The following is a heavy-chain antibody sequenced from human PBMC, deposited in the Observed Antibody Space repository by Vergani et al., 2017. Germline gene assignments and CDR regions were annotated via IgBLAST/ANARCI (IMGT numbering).Heavy chain of an antibody. CDR1: GFTFGDYA. D-gene: IGHD5-12*01. V-gene: IGHV3-23*04. Sequence: EVQMVESGGGLVKPGGSLRLSCTASGFTFGDYAMSWFRQAPGKGLEWVSSVSGSSATPYYADSVKGRFIISRDNSKNTLHLQMNSLRADDKAVYYCTKGSRGYTGYFFDYWGQGTLATVSS. CDR3: TKGSRGYTGYFFDY. CDR2: VSGSSATP. J-gene: IGHJ4*02.